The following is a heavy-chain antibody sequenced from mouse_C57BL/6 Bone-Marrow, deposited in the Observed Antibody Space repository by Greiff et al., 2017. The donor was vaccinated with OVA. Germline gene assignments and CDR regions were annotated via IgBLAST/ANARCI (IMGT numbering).Heavy chain of an antibody. Sequence: EVKLQESGPELVKPGASVKIPCKASGYTFTDYNMDWVKQSHGKSLEWIGDINPNNGGTIYNQKFKGKATLTVDKSSSTAYMELRSLTSEDTAVYYCAREIYDGYPGGYFDVWGTGTTVTVSS. J-gene: IGHJ1*03. D-gene: IGHD2-3*01. CDR2: INPNNGGT. CDR3: AREIYDGYPGGYFDV. V-gene: IGHV1-18*01. CDR1: GYTFTDYN.